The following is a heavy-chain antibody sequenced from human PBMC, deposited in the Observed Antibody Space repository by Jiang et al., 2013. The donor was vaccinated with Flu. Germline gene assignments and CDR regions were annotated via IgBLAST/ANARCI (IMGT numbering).Heavy chain of an antibody. J-gene: IGHJ4*02. V-gene: IGHV5-51*01. CDR3: ARHSQDPGGVIAYGPVTSRAGADY. CDR1: GYRFSGYW. Sequence: GAEVKKPGESLKISCKGSGYRFSGYWIGWVRQMPGKGLEWMGIIYPADSDTRYSPSFQGQVTISADKSINTAYLRWSSLKASDTAMYYCARHSQDPGGVIAYGPVTSRAGADYWGQGTLVTVSS. CDR2: IYPADSDT. D-gene: IGHD3-16*02.